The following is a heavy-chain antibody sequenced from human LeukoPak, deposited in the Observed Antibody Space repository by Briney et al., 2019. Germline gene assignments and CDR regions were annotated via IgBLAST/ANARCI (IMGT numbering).Heavy chain of an antibody. CDR3: AKDFSYGPYDFGN. D-gene: IGHD2/OR15-2a*01. Sequence: GGSLRLSCAASGFTFSSFAMTWVRQAPGKGLEWVSSISGSGGSTYYADSVKGRFTISRDNSKNTLYLQMNSLRAEDTAVYYCAKDFSYGPYDFGNWGQGTLVTVSS. CDR2: ISGSGGST. V-gene: IGHV3-23*01. J-gene: IGHJ4*02. CDR1: GFTFSSFA.